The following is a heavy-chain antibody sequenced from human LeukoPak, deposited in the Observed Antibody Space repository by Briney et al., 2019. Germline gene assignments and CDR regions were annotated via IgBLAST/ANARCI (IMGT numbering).Heavy chain of an antibody. Sequence: PGGSLRLSCAASGFTFSSYAMSWVRQAPGKGLEWVSAISGSGGSTYYADSVKGRFTISRDNSKNTLYLQMNSLRAEDTAVYYCARAITMIVVNTNGDYWGQGTLVTVSS. CDR1: GFTFSSYA. J-gene: IGHJ4*02. V-gene: IGHV3-23*01. CDR3: ARAITMIVVNTNGDY. CDR2: ISGSGGST. D-gene: IGHD3-22*01.